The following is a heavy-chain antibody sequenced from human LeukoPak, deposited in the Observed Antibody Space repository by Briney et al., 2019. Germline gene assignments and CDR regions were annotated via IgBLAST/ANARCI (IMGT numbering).Heavy chain of an antibody. CDR1: GYTFTSYA. CDR3: ARVAGSWDAFDI. CDR2: INAGNGNT. Sequence: ASVKVSCKASGYTFTSYAMHWVRQAPGQRLEWMGWINAGNGNTKYSQKFQGRVTITRNTSISTAYMELSSLRSEDTAVYYCARVAGSWDAFDIWGQGTMVTVSS. D-gene: IGHD6-6*01. V-gene: IGHV1-3*01. J-gene: IGHJ3*02.